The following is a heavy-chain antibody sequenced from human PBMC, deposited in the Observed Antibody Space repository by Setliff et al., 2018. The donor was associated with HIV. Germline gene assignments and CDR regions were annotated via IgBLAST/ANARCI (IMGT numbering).Heavy chain of an antibody. CDR1: GFTFSSYW. V-gene: IGHV3-7*01. CDR2: IKQDGSEK. Sequence: GGSLRLSCAASGFTFSSYWMSWVRQAPGKGLEWVANIKQDGSEKYYVDSVKGRFTISRDNAKNSLYLQMNSLRAEDTAVYYCASQYYDILTGRFWYMDAWGKGTTVTVSS. J-gene: IGHJ6*03. CDR3: ASQYYDILTGRFWYMDA. D-gene: IGHD3-9*01.